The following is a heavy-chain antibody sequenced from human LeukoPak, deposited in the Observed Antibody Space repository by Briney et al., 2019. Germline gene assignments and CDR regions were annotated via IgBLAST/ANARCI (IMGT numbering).Heavy chain of an antibody. CDR3: ARCNLGYQLLTDY. J-gene: IGHJ4*02. D-gene: IGHD2-2*01. V-gene: IGHV4-59*01. CDR1: GGSISSYY. CDR2: IYYSGST. Sequence: SETLSLTCTVSGGSISSYYWSWIRQPPGKGLEWIGYIYYSGSTNYNPSLKSRVTISVDTSKNQFSLKLSSVTAADTAVYYCARCNLGYQLLTDYWGQGTLVTVSP.